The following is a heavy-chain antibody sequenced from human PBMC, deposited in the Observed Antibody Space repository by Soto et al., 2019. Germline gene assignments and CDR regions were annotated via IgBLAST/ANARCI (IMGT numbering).Heavy chain of an antibody. CDR2: ISSSGSTI. J-gene: IGHJ4*02. V-gene: IGHV3-48*03. CDR3: ARIDTYYGWGSFQLFDY. D-gene: IGHD3-10*01. CDR1: GFTFISYE. Sequence: PRGSLRLSCAASGFTFISYEISLGRHSPVKWLEWVSYISSSGSTIYYADSVKGRFTISRDNAKNSLYLQMNSLRAEDTAVYYCARIDTYYGWGSFQLFDYWGQGTLVTVSS.